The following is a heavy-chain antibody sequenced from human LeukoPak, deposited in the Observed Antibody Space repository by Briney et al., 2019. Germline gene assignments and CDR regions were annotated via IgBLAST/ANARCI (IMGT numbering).Heavy chain of an antibody. CDR2: TYYRSKWYH. Sequence: SQTLSLTCAISGDSVSSNSAAWNWIRQSPSRGLEWLGRTYYRSKWYHDYAVSVKSRITIKPDTSKNQFSLKLTSVTAADTALYYCARSAPLNYYDSSDSYPAYFYFYYMDVWGKGTTVTISS. J-gene: IGHJ6*03. V-gene: IGHV6-1*01. D-gene: IGHD3-22*01. CDR3: ARSAPLNYYDSSDSYPAYFYFYYMDV. CDR1: GDSVSSNSAA.